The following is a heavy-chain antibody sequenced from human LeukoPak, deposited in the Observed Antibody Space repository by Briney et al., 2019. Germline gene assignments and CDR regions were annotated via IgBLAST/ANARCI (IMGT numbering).Heavy chain of an antibody. D-gene: IGHD6-6*01. J-gene: IGHJ5*02. CDR2: IIPIFGTA. V-gene: IGHV1-69*01. CDR1: GGTFSSYA. CDR3: AREGSSSSGRFDP. Sequence: KISCKGSGGTFSSYAISWVRQAPGQGLEWMGGIIPIFGTANYAQKFQGRVTITADESTSTAYMELSSLRSEDTAVYYCAREGSSSSGRFDPWGQGTLVTVSS.